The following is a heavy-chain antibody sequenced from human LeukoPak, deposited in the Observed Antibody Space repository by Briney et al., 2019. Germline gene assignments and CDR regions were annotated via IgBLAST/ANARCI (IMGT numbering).Heavy chain of an antibody. D-gene: IGHD2-2*01. CDR3: ARWGGSYQTYFDY. CDR1: GYTFTSYD. V-gene: IGHV1-18*01. J-gene: IGHJ4*02. Sequence: GASVKVSCKTSGYTFTSYDISWVLQAPGHGLEWMGYISGYTGNTNYAQNLQDRVTMTTDTSTSTAYMELRSLRSDDTAVYYCARWGGSYQTYFDYWGQGTLVTVSS. CDR2: ISGYTGNT.